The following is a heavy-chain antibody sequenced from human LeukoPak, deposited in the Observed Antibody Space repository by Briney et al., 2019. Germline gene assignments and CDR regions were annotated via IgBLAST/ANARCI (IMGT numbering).Heavy chain of an antibody. V-gene: IGHV3-7*01. D-gene: IGHD3-22*01. Sequence: GGSLRLSCSAPGFTFSSYGMNWVRQAPGKGLEWVANINQGGSEKYYVDSVKGRFTISRDNAKNSLYLEMNSLRADDTAVYYCLRENHDSGWSFDYWGQGTLVTVSS. CDR3: LRENHDSGWSFDY. CDR2: INQGGSEK. CDR1: GFTFSSYG. J-gene: IGHJ4*02.